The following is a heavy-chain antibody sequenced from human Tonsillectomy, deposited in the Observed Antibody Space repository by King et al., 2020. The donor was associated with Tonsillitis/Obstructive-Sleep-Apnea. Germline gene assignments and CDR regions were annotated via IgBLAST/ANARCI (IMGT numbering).Heavy chain of an antibody. CDR3: AKWSMSDMLTGYYQFSDC. J-gene: IGHJ4*02. Sequence: VQLVESGGGLVQPGGSLRLSCAASGFTFSSYAMTWVRQAPGKGLEWVSAISGSGGSTYYADSVKGRFTISRDNSKNTLYLQMNSLRAEDTAVYYCAKWSMSDMLTGYYQFSDCWGQGTLVTAS. D-gene: IGHD3-9*01. V-gene: IGHV3-23*04. CDR1: GFTFSSYA. CDR2: ISGSGGST.